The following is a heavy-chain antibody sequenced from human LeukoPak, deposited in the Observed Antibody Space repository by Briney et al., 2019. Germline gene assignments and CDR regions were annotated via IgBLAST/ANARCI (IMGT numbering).Heavy chain of an antibody. CDR3: ARDRDWVSYGSGSQL. CDR1: GYTFTSYG. J-gene: IGHJ4*02. V-gene: IGHV1-18*01. CDR2: ISAYNGNT. Sequence: ASVKVSCKASGYTFTSYGISWVRQAPGQGLEWMGWISAYNGNTNYAQKLQGRVTMTTDTSTSTAYMELRSLRSDDTAVYYCARDRDWVSYGSGSQLWGQGTLVTVSS. D-gene: IGHD3-10*01.